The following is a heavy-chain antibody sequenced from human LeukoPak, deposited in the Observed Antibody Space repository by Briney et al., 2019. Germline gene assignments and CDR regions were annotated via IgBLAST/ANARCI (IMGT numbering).Heavy chain of an antibody. CDR3: ARVTKEGTVTTYDRYFDL. D-gene: IGHD4-17*01. CDR2: ISPILGIA. Sequence: ASVKVSCKASGGTFSSYAISWVRQAPGQGLEWMGRISPILGIANYAQKFQGRVTITADKSTSTAYMELSSLRSEDTAVYYCARVTKEGTVTTYDRYFDLWGRGTLVTVSS. J-gene: IGHJ2*01. CDR1: GGTFSSYA. V-gene: IGHV1-69*04.